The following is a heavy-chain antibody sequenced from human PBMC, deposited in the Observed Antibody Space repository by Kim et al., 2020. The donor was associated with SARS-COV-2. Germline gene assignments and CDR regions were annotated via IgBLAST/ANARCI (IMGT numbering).Heavy chain of an antibody. V-gene: IGHV7-4-1*02. CDR2: INTNTGNP. Sequence: ASVKVSCKASGYTFTSYAMNWVRQAPGQGLEWMGWINTNTGNPTYAQGFTGRFVFSWDTSVSTAYLEISSLKAEDTAVYYCARESLSHISAMDVWGQGTTVTVSS. J-gene: IGHJ6*02. D-gene: IGHD2-21*01. CDR1: GYTFTSYA. CDR3: ARESLSHISAMDV.